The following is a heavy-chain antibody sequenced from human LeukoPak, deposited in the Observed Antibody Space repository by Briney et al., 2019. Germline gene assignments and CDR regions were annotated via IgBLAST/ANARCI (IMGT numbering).Heavy chain of an antibody. J-gene: IGHJ5*02. V-gene: IGHV3-30*12. D-gene: IGHD5-18*01. CDR1: GFTFSSYG. CDR3: ARAVPLYSYGLRAGPNWFDP. CDR2: ISYDGANK. Sequence: GGSLRLSCAASGFTFSSYGMHWVRQAPGKGLEWVAVISYDGANKHYADSVKGRFTISRDNSKNTLYMQMNSLRAEDTAVYYCARAVPLYSYGLRAGPNWFDPWGQGTLVTVSS.